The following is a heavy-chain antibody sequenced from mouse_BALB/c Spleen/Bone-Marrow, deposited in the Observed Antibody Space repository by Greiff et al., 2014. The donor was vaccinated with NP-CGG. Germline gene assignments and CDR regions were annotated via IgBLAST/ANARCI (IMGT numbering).Heavy chain of an antibody. D-gene: IGHD4-1*01. V-gene: IGHV1S29*02. Sequence: VQLQQSGPELVRPGASVKISCKASGYTFTDYNIYWVKQSHGKSLEWIGYIYPYSGGTGYSQKFKSKATLTVDNSSTTAYMELRSLTSEDSAVYYCARGNWDFAYWGQGTLVTVST. CDR3: ARGNWDFAY. CDR1: GYTFTDYN. CDR2: IYPYSGGT. J-gene: IGHJ3*01.